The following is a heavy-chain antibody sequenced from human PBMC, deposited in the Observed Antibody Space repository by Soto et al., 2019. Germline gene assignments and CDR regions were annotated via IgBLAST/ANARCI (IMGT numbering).Heavy chain of an antibody. CDR1: GFTFGDYA. J-gene: IGHJ6*02. V-gene: IGHV3-49*03. CDR2: IRSKVYGGTT. CDR3: TRGSSSRGMDV. D-gene: IGHD6-6*01. Sequence: LRLSCTASGFTFGDYAMSWFRQAPGKGLEWVGFIRSKVYGGTTEYAASVKGRFTISRDDSKSIAYLQMNSLKTEDTAVYYCTRGSSSRGMDVWGQGTTVTVSS.